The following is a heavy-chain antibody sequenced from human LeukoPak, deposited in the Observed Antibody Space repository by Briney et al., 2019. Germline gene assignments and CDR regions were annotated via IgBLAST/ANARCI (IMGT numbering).Heavy chain of an antibody. CDR3: GRSPPVFRVGDY. J-gene: IGHJ4*02. V-gene: IGHV3-74*01. Sequence: PGGSLRLSCAASGFTFNDYWMRWVRQAPGKGLVWVSHINNDGSITNYADSVKGRFTVSRDNAKSTVFLQMNSVRVEDTAVYCCGRSPPVFRVGDYWGEGTMVTVSS. CDR1: GFTFNDYW. D-gene: IGHD3-3*01. CDR2: INNDGSIT.